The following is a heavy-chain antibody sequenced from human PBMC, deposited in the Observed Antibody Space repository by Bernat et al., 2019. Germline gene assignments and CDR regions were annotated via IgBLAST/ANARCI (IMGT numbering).Heavy chain of an antibody. D-gene: IGHD2-2*01. CDR2: ISSSSYI. Sequence: EVQLVESGGGLVKPGGSLRLSCAASGFTFSSYSMNWVRQAPGKGLEWVSSISSSSYIYYADSVKGRFTISRDNAKNSLYLQMNSLRAEDTAVYYCARDYCSSTSCYFDPWGQGTLVTVSS. J-gene: IGHJ5*02. CDR1: GFTFSSYS. V-gene: IGHV3-21*01. CDR3: ARDYCSSTSCYFDP.